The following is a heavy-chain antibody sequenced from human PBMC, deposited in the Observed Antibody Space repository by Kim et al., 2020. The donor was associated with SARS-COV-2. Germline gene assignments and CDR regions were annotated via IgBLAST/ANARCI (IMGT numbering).Heavy chain of an antibody. CDR2: IKESGST. CDR1: GGTFSHYF. V-gene: IGHV4-34*01. Sequence: SETLSLTCAVYGGTFSHYFWHWVRQAPGKGLEWVGEIKESGSTNYNPAPERRATIIADTSKNQSLLKQNTVPAADTAVVYYATDPYVVGGLCSNFCDS. J-gene: IGHJ5*01. D-gene: IGHD3-16*01. CDR3: ATDPYVVGGLCSNFCDS.